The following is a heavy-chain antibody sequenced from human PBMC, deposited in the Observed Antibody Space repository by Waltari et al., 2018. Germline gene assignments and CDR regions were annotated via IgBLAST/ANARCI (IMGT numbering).Heavy chain of an antibody. J-gene: IGHJ4*02. D-gene: IGHD5-12*01. CDR1: GYTFTSYD. Sequence: QVQLVQSGAEVKKPGASVKVSCKASGYTFTSYDINWVRQATGQGLEWMGWMNPNSGNTGYAQKVQGRVTMTRNTSISTAYMELSSLRSEDTAVYYCARGTGRDGYNDRGRADYWGQGTLVIVSS. V-gene: IGHV1-8*01. CDR2: MNPNSGNT. CDR3: ARGTGRDGYNDRGRADY.